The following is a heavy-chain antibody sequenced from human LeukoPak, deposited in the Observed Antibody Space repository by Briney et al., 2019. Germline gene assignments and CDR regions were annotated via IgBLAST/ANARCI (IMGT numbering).Heavy chain of an antibody. CDR2: ISSASSYI. D-gene: IGHD6-13*01. Sequence: GGSLRLSCAASGFIFGTHTMNWVRQAPVRGLEWISSISSASSYIHYADSVKGRFTISRDHAKNSVYLQINSLRVEDTAVYYCARDRDRAEAASPYYLVNWGQGILVTVSS. CDR3: ARDRDRAEAASPYYLVN. J-gene: IGHJ4*02. CDR1: GFIFGTHT. V-gene: IGHV3-21*01.